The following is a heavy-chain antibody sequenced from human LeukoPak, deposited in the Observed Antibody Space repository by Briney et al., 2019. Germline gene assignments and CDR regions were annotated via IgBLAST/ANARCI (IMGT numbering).Heavy chain of an antibody. CDR3: VGNYYGSGTYHNYPHFDH. J-gene: IGHJ4*02. CDR1: GGSFNGHY. CDR2: MRHTGST. V-gene: IGHV4-34*01. D-gene: IGHD3-10*01. Sequence: SETVSLTCAVHGGSFNGHYWRGMRQPPGGGREGIGEMRHTGSTNHHPSLNSPVHISGDTSKNQFSLKLSSVNPADTAVYYCVGNYYGSGTYHNYPHFDHWPQGTLVTVPS.